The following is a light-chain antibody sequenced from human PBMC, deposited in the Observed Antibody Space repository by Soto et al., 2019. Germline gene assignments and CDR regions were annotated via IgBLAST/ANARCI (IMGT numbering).Light chain of an antibody. CDR2: GAS. V-gene: IGKV3-15*01. CDR1: QSVGRN. Sequence: EIVMTQSPATRSVSPGERATLSCRASQSVGRNLAWYQQKPGQAPRLLIYGASTRATGIPARFSGSGSGTEFTLTISSLQSEDLAIYSCQQYNHWPPLTFGRGTKVEIK. J-gene: IGKJ4*01. CDR3: QQYNHWPPLT.